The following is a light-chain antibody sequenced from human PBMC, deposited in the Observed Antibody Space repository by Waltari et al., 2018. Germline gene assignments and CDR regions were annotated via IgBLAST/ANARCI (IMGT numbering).Light chain of an antibody. Sequence: EIVLTQSPGTLSLSPGERATLSCRASQRVSSSYLAWYQQNPGQAPRLLIYGASSRATGIPDRFSGSGSGTDFTLTISRLEPEDFAVYYCQQYGSSPSWTFGQGTKVEIK. J-gene: IGKJ1*01. V-gene: IGKV3-20*01. CDR3: QQYGSSPSWT. CDR1: QRVSSSY. CDR2: GAS.